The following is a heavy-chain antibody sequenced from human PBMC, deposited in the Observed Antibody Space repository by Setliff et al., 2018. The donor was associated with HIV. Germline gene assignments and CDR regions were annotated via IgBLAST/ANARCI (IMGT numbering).Heavy chain of an antibody. D-gene: IGHD3-22*01. V-gene: IGHV4-34*01. CDR1: GGSFGGYF. CDR2: INHSGDT. J-gene: IGHJ3*02. Sequence: TLSLTCAVYGGSFGGYFWTWIRQPPQKRLEWIGEINHSGDTNHNPSLKSRVTISADTSKNQFSLKLSSVTAADTAVYYCARVGDFYDTSGYYSVLDAFDIWGQVTMVTVSS. CDR3: ARVGDFYDTSGYYSVLDAFDI.